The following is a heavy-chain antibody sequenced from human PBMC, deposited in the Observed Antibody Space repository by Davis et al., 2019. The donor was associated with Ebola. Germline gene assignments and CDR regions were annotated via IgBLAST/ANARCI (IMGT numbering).Heavy chain of an antibody. V-gene: IGHV4-59*01. CDR3: ARVRVPAAIGLGPFDY. CDR2: IYYSGST. D-gene: IGHD2-2*02. Sequence: PSETLSLTCTVSGGSISSYYWSWIRQPPGKGLEWIGYIYYSGSTNYNPSLKSRVTISVDTSKNQFSLKLSSVTAADTAVYYCARVRVPAAIGLGPFDYWGQGTLVTVSS. CDR1: GGSISSYY. J-gene: IGHJ4*02.